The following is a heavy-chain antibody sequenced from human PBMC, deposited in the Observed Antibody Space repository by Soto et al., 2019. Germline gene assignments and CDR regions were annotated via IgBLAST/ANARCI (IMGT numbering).Heavy chain of an antibody. CDR2: ISDYDGNT. Sequence: MKKPGASVKVSCKASGYTFTSYGISWVRQAPGQGLEWMGWISDYDGNTNYAQKLQGRVTMTTDTPTSTAYMELRSLRSDDTAVYYCARDRPLSRSSGWLPSFDYWVQGTLVTVSS. CDR1: GYTFTSYG. D-gene: IGHD6-25*01. J-gene: IGHJ4*02. CDR3: ARDRPLSRSSGWLPSFDY. V-gene: IGHV1-18*01.